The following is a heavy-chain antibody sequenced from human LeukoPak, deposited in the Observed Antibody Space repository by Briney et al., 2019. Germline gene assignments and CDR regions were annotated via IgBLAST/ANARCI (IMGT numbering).Heavy chain of an antibody. CDR3: AKMKGHPLPKYYMDV. CDR1: GFTFSGFA. Sequence: HSGGSLRLSCAASGFTFSGFAMSWVRRTPGKGLEWVSGISGSGDNTLYADSVKGRFTISRGNSKNTLYLEMNSLRAEDTAIYYCAKMKGHPLPKYYMDVWGQGTTVTDSS. J-gene: IGHJ6*01. D-gene: IGHD1-26*01. CDR2: ISGSGDNT. V-gene: IGHV3-23*01.